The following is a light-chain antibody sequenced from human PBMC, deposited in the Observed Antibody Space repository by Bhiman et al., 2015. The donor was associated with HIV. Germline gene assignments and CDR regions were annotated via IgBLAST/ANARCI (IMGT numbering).Light chain of an antibody. V-gene: IGLV3-1*01. Sequence: SYELTQPPSVSVSPGQTTSITCSGDKLGDKYVCWYQQKPGQSPVLVIYQNDKRPSGIPERFHGSNSGNTATLTISGTQTMDEADYYCQTWDNHGVFGGGTKLTVL. CDR1: KLGDKY. CDR3: QTWDNHGV. J-gene: IGLJ3*02. CDR2: QND.